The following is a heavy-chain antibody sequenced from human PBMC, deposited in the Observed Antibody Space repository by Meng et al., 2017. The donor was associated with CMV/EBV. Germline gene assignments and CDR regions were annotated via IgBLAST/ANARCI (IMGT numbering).Heavy chain of an antibody. CDR2: IYYSGST. CDR3: AREDLAAAGLYGMDV. V-gene: IGHV4-61*01. Sequence: SETLSLTCTVSGGSVSSGSYYWSWIRQPPGKGLEWIGYIYYSGSTNYNPSLKSRVTISVDTSKNQFSLKLSSVTAADTPVYYCAREDLAAAGLYGMDVWGQGTTVTVSS. J-gene: IGHJ6*02. CDR1: GGSVSSGSYY. D-gene: IGHD6-13*01.